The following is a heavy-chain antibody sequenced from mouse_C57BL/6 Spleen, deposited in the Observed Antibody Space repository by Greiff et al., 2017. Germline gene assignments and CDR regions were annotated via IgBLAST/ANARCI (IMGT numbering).Heavy chain of an antibody. CDR1: GYTFTDYE. V-gene: IGHV1-15*01. J-gene: IGHJ2*01. CDR2: IDPETGGT. Sequence: QVQLQQSGAELVRPGASVTLSCKASGYTFTDYEMHWVKQTPVHGLEWIGAIDPETGGTAYNQKFKGKAILTADKSSSTAYMELRSLTSEDSAVYYCTAVVEGYFDYWGQGTTLTGSS. CDR3: TAVVEGYFDY. D-gene: IGHD1-1*02.